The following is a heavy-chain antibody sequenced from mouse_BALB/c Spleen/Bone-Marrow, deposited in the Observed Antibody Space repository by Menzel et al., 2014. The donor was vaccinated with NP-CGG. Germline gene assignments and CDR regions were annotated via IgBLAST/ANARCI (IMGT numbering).Heavy chain of an antibody. CDR1: GFTFSSYS. J-gene: IGHJ2*01. Sequence: EVMLKESGGGFVKPGGSLKLSCAASGFTFSSYSMSWVRQTPEKRLEWVAAISSGGHYTYYPDSVKGRFTISRDNAKNTLYLQMSSLKSEDTAMYYCSKDGGYDYSYYFDYWGQATTPTVSS. V-gene: IGHV5-6-4*01. D-gene: IGHD2-4*01. CDR3: SKDGGYDYSYYFDY. CDR2: ISSGGHYT.